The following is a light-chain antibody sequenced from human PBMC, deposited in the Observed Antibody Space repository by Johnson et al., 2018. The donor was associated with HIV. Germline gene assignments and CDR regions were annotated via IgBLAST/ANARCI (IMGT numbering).Light chain of an antibody. J-gene: IGLJ1*01. Sequence: QSVLTQPPSVSAAPGQRVTISCSGSTSNFENYYVSWYQHLPGTAPKLLIYDNNKRPSGIPDRFSGSKSGTSATLGITGLQTGDEADYYCGTWASSLSVYLFGTGTKVTVL. CDR3: GTWASSLSVYL. CDR2: DNN. CDR1: TSNFENYY. V-gene: IGLV1-51*01.